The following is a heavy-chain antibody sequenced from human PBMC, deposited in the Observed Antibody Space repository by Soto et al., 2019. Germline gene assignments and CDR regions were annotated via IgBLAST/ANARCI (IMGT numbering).Heavy chain of an antibody. CDR1: RFTSGYPA. V-gene: IGHV3-23*01. CDR3: VAWVSADFDF. J-gene: IGHJ4*01. Sequence: GALKLSSPAWRFTSGYPAMHWVRHAPRQGLEWVSTISSNRDNTHYADPVKGRFITSIHSSSTPVPLQMNSATGEDTATYYCVAWVSADFDFWGQGTLVTVSS. CDR2: ISSNRDNT. D-gene: IGHD6-13*01.